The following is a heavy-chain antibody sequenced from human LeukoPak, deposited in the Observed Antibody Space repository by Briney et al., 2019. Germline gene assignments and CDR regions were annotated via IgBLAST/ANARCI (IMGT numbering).Heavy chain of an antibody. CDR2: ISGSGGST. Sequence: GGSLRVSCAASGFTFSSYAMSWVRQAPGKGLEWVSAISGSGGSTYYADSVKGRFTISRDNSKNTLYLQMNSLRAEDTAVYYCAKSLSVVPAPRPGYFDYWGQGTLVTVSS. V-gene: IGHV3-23*01. CDR3: AKSLSVVPAPRPGYFDY. J-gene: IGHJ4*02. D-gene: IGHD2-2*01. CDR1: GFTFSSYA.